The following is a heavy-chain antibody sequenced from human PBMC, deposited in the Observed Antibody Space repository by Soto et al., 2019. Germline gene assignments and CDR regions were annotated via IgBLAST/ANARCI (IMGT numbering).Heavy chain of an antibody. J-gene: IGHJ4*02. CDR2: IHYTGNI. D-gene: IGHD3-10*01. Sequence: QVQLRESGPGLVKPSQTLSLTCTVSGGSINSGDYYWNRIRHHPRKGLEWIGFIHYTGNIYSNPSLKSRVTMSLDTSKNQFSLHLTSVTAADTAIYYCVADYYGLESPSHYWGQVIPATVSS. V-gene: IGHV4-31*03. CDR3: VADYYGLESPSHY. CDR1: GGSINSGDYY.